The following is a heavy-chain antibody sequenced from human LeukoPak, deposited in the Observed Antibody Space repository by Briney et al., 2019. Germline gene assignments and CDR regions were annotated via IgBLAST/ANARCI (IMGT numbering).Heavy chain of an antibody. J-gene: IGHJ4*02. CDR2: IKSNAAGATT. D-gene: IGHD3-10*01. CDR1: GFSFGDHW. CDR3: TMIQGWGSGSYYVDY. V-gene: IGHV3-15*01. Sequence: PGGSLRLSCAASGFSFGDHWRSWVRQAPGKGPEWVGRIKSNAAGATTDYAAPVKGRFTISRDDSRHTLYLQMNSLKTEDTAVYYCTMIQGWGSGSYYVDYWGQGTLVTVSS.